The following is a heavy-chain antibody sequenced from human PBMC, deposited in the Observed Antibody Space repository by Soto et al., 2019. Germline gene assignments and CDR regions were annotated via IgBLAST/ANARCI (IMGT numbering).Heavy chain of an antibody. J-gene: IGHJ3*02. D-gene: IGHD6-6*01. V-gene: IGHV1-2*02. Sequence: VASVKVSCKASGYTFTGYYMHWVRQAPGQGLEWMGWINPNSGGTNYAQKFQGRVTMTRDTSISTAYMELSRLRSDDTAVYYCARGSEYSSSRYAFDIRGQGTMVTVSS. CDR2: INPNSGGT. CDR3: ARGSEYSSSRYAFDI. CDR1: GYTFTGYY.